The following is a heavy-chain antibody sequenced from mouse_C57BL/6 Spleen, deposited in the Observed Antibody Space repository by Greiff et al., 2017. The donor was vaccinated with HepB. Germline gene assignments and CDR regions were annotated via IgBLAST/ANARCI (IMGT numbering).Heavy chain of an antibody. CDR1: GFTFSSYA. D-gene: IGHD2-5*01. J-gene: IGHJ4*01. CDR3: ARGYSNYVGAMDY. Sequence: EVKLVESGGGLVKPGGSLKLSCAASGFTFSSYAMSWVRQTPEKRLEWVATISDGGSYTYYPDNVKGRFTISRDNAKNNLYLQMSHLMSEDTAMYYCARGYSNYVGAMDYWGQGTSVTVSS. CDR2: ISDGGSYT. V-gene: IGHV5-4*03.